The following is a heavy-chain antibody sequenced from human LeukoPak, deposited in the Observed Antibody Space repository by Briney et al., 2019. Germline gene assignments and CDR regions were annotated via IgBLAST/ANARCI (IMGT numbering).Heavy chain of an antibody. J-gene: IGHJ4*02. CDR1: GFTFSSSW. D-gene: IGHD6-19*01. V-gene: IGHV3-23*01. CDR3: AKEISSGWPKQFDY. Sequence: GGSLRLSCAASGFTFSSSWMTWVRQAPGKGLEWVSAISGSGGSTYYADSVKGRFTISRDNSKNTLYLQMNSLRAEDTAVYYCAKEISSGWPKQFDYWGQGTLVTVSS. CDR2: ISGSGGST.